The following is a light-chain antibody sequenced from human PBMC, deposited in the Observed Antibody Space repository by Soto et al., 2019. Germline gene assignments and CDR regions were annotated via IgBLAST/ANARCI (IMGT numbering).Light chain of an antibody. J-gene: IGKJ1*01. CDR3: QQYNSYAWT. CDR2: TAS. Sequence: DIQMTQSPSTLSASVGDRATITCRASQNISSRLAWYQQKPGKAPKLLIYTASSLESGVPSRFSGSGSGTEFTLTISSLQPDDFATYYCQQYNSYAWTFGQGTKVEI. CDR1: QNISSR. V-gene: IGKV1-5*03.